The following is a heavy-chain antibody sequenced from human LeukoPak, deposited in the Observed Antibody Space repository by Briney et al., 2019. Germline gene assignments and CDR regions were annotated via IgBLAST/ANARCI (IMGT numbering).Heavy chain of an antibody. V-gene: IGHV4-34*01. D-gene: IGHD2-2*01. CDR1: GGSFSGYY. CDR2: INHSGST. Sequence: SETLSLTCAVYGGSFSGYYWSWIRKPPGKGLEWIGEINHSGSTNYNPSLKSRVTISVDTSKNQFSLKLSSVTAADTAVYYCAQLYCSSTSCYYYWGQGTLVTVSS. CDR3: AQLYCSSTSCYYY. J-gene: IGHJ4*02.